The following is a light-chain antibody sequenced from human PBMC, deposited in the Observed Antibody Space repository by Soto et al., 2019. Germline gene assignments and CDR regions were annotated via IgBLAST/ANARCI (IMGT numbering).Light chain of an antibody. CDR2: RNN. Sequence: QSVLTQQPSASGTPGQWLTIACSGSSSNFGSNYVYWYQQLPGTAHKLLIYRNNQRPSGVPDRFSGCKSGPSASLAISGLRSEDEADYYCAAWDYSLSGSWGFGGGTKLPVL. V-gene: IGLV1-47*01. CDR1: SSNFGSNY. CDR3: AAWDYSLSGSWG. J-gene: IGLJ3*02.